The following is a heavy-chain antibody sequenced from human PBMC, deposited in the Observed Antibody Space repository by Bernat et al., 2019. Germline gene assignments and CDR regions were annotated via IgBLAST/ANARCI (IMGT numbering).Heavy chain of an antibody. J-gene: IGHJ3*02. Sequence: QLQLQESGPGLVKPSETLSLTCTVSGGSISSSSYYWGWIRQPPGKGLEWIGSIYYSGSTYYNPSLKSRVTISVDTSKNQFSLKLRSVTAEDTAVYYCARQARVVVINDAFDIWGQGKMVTVSS. CDR2: IYYSGST. D-gene: IGHD3-22*01. V-gene: IGHV4-39*01. CDR1: GGSISSSSYY. CDR3: ARQARVVVINDAFDI.